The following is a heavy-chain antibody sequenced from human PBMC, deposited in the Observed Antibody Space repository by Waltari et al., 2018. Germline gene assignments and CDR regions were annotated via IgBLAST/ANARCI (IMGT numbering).Heavy chain of an antibody. CDR3: ARGPGGSNWPHYFDY. CDR2: MSSSGST. CDR1: GGSISSYY. J-gene: IGHJ4*02. Sequence: QVQLQESGPGLVKPSETLSLTCTVSGGSISSYYWSWIRQSAGEGLEWIGRMSSSGSTNYSPSLKSRVTISVDTSTNQFSLKLTSVTAADTAVYYCARGPGGSNWPHYFDYWGQGTLVTVSS. D-gene: IGHD1-26*01. V-gene: IGHV4-4*07.